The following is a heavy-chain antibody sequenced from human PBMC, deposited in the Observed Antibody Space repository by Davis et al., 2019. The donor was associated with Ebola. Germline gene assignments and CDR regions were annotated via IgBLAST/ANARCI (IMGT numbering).Heavy chain of an antibody. D-gene: IGHD6-6*01. Sequence: HTGGSLRLSCAASGFTFSSYWMHWVRQAPGKGLVWVSRINSDGSSTSYADSVKGRFTISRDNAKNTLYLQMNSLRAEDTAVYYCVRSGGRGLSYSSSSGLLSDWGQGTLVTVSS. J-gene: IGHJ4*02. CDR1: GFTFSSYW. CDR2: INSDGSST. CDR3: VRSGGRGLSYSSSSGLLSD. V-gene: IGHV3-74*01.